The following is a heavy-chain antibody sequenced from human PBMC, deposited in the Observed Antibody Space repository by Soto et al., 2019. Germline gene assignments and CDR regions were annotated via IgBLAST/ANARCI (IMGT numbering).Heavy chain of an antibody. CDR3: ARVGLPRGSYYYFDY. CDR1: GYTFTSYA. CDR2: INAGNGNT. J-gene: IGHJ4*02. V-gene: IGHV1-3*01. Sequence: GASVKVSCKASGYTFTSYAMHWVRQAPGQRLEWMGWINAGNGNTKYSQKFQGRVTITRDTSASTAYMELGSLRSEDTAVYYCARVGLPRGSYYYFDYWGQGTLVTVSS. D-gene: IGHD1-26*01.